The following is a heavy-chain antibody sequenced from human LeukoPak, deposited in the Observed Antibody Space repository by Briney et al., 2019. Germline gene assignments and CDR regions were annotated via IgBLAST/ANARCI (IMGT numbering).Heavy chain of an antibody. CDR1: GFTFSSYA. CDR3: AKDLSQYYGGDCDILFDY. D-gene: IGHD2-21*02. Sequence: GGSLRLSCAASGFTFSSYAMSWVRQAPSKGLEGVSAISGSGGSTYYADSVKGRFTISRDNSKNTLYLQMNSLRAEDTAVYYCAKDLSQYYGGDCDILFDYWGQGTLVTVSS. V-gene: IGHV3-23*01. J-gene: IGHJ4*02. CDR2: ISGSGGST.